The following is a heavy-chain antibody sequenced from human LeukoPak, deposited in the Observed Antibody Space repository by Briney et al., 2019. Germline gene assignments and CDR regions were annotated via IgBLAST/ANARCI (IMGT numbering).Heavy chain of an antibody. D-gene: IGHD6-6*01. V-gene: IGHV3-23*01. CDR3: AKHSSSSFGYYYHYMDV. Sequence: GGSLRLSCAASGFTLSFYGMSWVRQAPGKGLEWVSGISSSGDSTYYADSVKGRFTISRDSSKDTLYLQMNNLRAEDTAIYYCAKHSSSSFGYYYHYMDVWGKGTTVTVSS. CDR1: GFTLSFYG. CDR2: ISSSGDST. J-gene: IGHJ6*03.